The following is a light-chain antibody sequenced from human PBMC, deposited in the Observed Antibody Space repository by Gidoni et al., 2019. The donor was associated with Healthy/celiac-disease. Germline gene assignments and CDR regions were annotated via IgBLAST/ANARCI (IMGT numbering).Light chain of an antibody. CDR1: QSVSSSY. CDR3: QQYGSSHT. J-gene: IGKJ2*01. V-gene: IGKV3-20*01. CDR2: GAS. Sequence: IVLTQSPGTLSWSPGERATLSCRASQSVSSSYLAWYQQKPGQAPRLLIYGASSRATGIPDRFSGSGSGTDFTLTISRLEPEDFAVYYCQQYGSSHTFGQGTKLEIK.